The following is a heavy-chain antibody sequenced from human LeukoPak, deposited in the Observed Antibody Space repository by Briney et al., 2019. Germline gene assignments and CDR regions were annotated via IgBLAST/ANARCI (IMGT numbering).Heavy chain of an antibody. CDR1: GLTASSNH. CDR3: ARRVATDFYFDY. CDR2: IYNTGNT. D-gene: IGHD5-12*01. Sequence: GGSLRLSCAASGLTASSNHMSWVRQAPGKGLELVSIIYNTGNTHYADSVKGRFTISRDNSKNTLYLQMNSLRAEDMAVYYRARRVATDFYFDYWGQGTLVTVSS. J-gene: IGHJ4*02. V-gene: IGHV3-66*04.